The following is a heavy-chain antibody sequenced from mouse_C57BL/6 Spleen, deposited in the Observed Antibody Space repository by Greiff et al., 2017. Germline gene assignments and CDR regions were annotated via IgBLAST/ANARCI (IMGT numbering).Heavy chain of an antibody. CDR3: ARGGPYYGSSYRYFDV. J-gene: IGHJ1*03. V-gene: IGHV1-64*01. CDR1: GYTFTSYW. CDR2: IHPNSGST. D-gene: IGHD1-1*01. Sequence: VQLQQPGAELVKPGASVKLSCKASGYTFTSYWMHWVKQRPGQGLEWIGMIHPNSGSTNYNEKFKSKATLTVDKSSSTAYMQLSSLTSEDSAVDYCARGGPYYGSSYRYFDVWGTGTTVTVSS.